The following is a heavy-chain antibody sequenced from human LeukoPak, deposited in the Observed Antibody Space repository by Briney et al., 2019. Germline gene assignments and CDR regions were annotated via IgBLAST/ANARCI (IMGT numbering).Heavy chain of an antibody. V-gene: IGHV4-39*07. J-gene: IGHJ3*02. CDR1: GGSISSSSYY. CDR3: ARGWDTAAESDAFDI. CDR2: IYYSGST. D-gene: IGHD5-18*01. Sequence: SETLSLTCTVSGGSISSSSYYWGWIRQPPGKGLEWIGSIYYSGSTYYNPSLKSRVTISVDTSKNQFSLKLSSVTAADTAVYYCARGWDTAAESDAFDIWGQGTMVTVSS.